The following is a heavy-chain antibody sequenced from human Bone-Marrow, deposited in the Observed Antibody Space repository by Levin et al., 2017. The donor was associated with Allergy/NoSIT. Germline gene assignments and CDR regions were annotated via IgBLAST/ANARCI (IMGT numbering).Heavy chain of an antibody. CDR2: ISGSDDSDDGT. Sequence: GGSLRLSCAASGFTFRSYAISWVRQAPGKGLEWVSSISGSDDSDDGTYYADSVKGRFTISRDDSKSTLYLQLNSLTVDDTATYYCATRKPPPTGWYYFDYWGQGTRVTVSS. CDR3: ATRKPPPTGWYYFDY. V-gene: IGHV3-23*01. J-gene: IGHJ4*02. CDR1: GFTFRSYA. D-gene: IGHD6-19*01.